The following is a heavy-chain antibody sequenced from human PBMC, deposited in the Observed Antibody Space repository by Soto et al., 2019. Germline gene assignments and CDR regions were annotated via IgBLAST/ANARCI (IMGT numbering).Heavy chain of an antibody. CDR1: GGSISSGGYY. J-gene: IGHJ5*02. V-gene: IGHV4-31*03. CDR3: ARAPTP. Sequence: QVQLQESGPGLVKPSQTLSLTCTVSGGSISSGGYYWSWIRQHPGKGLEWIGYIYYSGSTYYNPSPXRXXTISVDTAKNQCSLKLSSVTAADPAVYYCARAPTPWGQGTLVTVSS. CDR2: IYYSGST.